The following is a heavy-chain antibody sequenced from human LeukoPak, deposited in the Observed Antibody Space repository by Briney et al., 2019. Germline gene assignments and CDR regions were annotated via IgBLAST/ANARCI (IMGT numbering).Heavy chain of an antibody. CDR1: GGTFSGYA. Sequence: ASVTVSCTASGGTFSGYAISWVRQAPGQGLEWMGGIIPIFGTANYAQKFQGRVTITTDESTSTAYMELSSLRSEDTAVYYCARGLFSASGRRSQRGWFDPWGQGTLVTVSS. J-gene: IGHJ5*02. D-gene: IGHD6-25*01. CDR2: IIPIFGTA. V-gene: IGHV1-69*05. CDR3: ARGLFSASGRRSQRGWFDP.